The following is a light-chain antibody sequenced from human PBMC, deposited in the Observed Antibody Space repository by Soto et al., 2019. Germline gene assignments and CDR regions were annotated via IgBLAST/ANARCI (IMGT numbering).Light chain of an antibody. V-gene: IGKV3-15*01. CDR3: QQCSVWPRT. Sequence: EIVLTQSPGTLSLSPGERATLSCRASQSVAGDLAWYQQKPGQAPRLLIYGASTRATGIPARFSGSGSGTEFTLTISSLQSEDFAVYFCQQCSVWPRTFGQGTKVEIK. CDR2: GAS. J-gene: IGKJ1*01. CDR1: QSVAGD.